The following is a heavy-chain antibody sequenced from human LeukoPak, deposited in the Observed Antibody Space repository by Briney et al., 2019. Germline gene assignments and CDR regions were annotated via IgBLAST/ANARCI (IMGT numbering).Heavy chain of an antibody. D-gene: IGHD6-13*01. J-gene: IGHJ4*02. Sequence: GGSLRLSCVASGFTFNTFGMTWVRQAPGKGPEWVSGISDSGGSTYYADPVKGRFTISRDNSKNTVYLQMNSLRAEDTAIYYCAKSMGRSGWYGGYWGQGILVTVSS. V-gene: IGHV3-23*01. CDR3: AKSMGRSGWYGGY. CDR2: ISDSGGST. CDR1: GFTFNTFG.